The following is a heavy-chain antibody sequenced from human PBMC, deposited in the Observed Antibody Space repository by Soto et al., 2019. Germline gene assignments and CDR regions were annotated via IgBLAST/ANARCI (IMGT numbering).Heavy chain of an antibody. J-gene: IGHJ4*02. CDR2: MNPNSGNT. CDR3: ARERSSGSYPYPDY. V-gene: IGHV1-8*01. CDR1: GYTFTSYD. D-gene: IGHD3-10*01. Sequence: QVQLVQSGAEVKKPGTSVKVSCKASGYTFTSYDINWVRQATGQGLEWMGWMNPNSGNTGYAQKFQGRVTMTRNTSISTAYMELSSLRSDDTAVYYCARERSSGSYPYPDYWGQGTLVTVSS.